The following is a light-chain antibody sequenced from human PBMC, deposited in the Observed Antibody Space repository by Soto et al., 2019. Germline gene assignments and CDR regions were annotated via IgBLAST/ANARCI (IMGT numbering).Light chain of an antibody. J-gene: IGLJ2*01. CDR3: PSYASGSSHVV. V-gene: IGLV2-14*03. CDR1: SSDIGGYDY. CDR2: DVN. Sequence: QSALTQPASVSGSPGQSITLSCTGTSSDIGGYDYVSWYQRHPGKAPKLIIYDVNNRPSGVSARFSGSKSGNTASLTISGLQAEDEADYYCPSYASGSSHVVFGGGTKLTVL.